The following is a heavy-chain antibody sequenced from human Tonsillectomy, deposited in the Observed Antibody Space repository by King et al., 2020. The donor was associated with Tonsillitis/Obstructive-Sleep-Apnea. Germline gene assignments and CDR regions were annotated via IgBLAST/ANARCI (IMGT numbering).Heavy chain of an antibody. J-gene: IGHJ4*02. Sequence: GQLVQSGGGLVQPGGSLRLSCAASGFTFRSYWMSWVRQAPGKCLEWGANIKHDGSETFSVDYVKGRFTISRDNAKNSLYLQMNSLGVEDTAVYYCAREAYWGQGTLVTVSS. CDR1: GFTFRSYW. CDR3: AREAY. CDR2: IKHDGSET. V-gene: IGHV3-7*04.